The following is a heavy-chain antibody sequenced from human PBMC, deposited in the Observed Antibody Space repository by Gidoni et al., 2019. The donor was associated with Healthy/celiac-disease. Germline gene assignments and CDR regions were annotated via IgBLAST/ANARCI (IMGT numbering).Heavy chain of an antibody. J-gene: IGHJ6*02. CDR3: ARDDILTGYFLGYYYYGMDV. V-gene: IGHV1-18*01. CDR1: GYTFTSYG. CDR2: ISAYNCNT. D-gene: IGHD3-9*01. Sequence: QVQLVQSGAEVKKPGASVKVSCKASGYTFTSYGISGVRQAPGQGLEWKGWISAYNCNTNYEQKLQGRVTMTTDTSTSTAYMELRSLRSDDTAVYYCARDDILTGYFLGYYYYGMDVWGQGTTVTVSS.